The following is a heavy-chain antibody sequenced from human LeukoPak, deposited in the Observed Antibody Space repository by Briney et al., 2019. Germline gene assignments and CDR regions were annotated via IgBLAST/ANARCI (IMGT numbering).Heavy chain of an antibody. Sequence: PSETLSLTCTVSGGSISNYYWSWIRQPPGKGLEWIGYIYYSGSTNYNPSLKSRVTISVDTSKNQFSLKLTSVTAADTAVYYCARARYANAWYAFDIWGHGTMVTVSS. CDR2: IYYSGST. CDR3: ARARYANAWYAFDI. V-gene: IGHV4-59*01. CDR1: GGSISNYY. D-gene: IGHD2-2*01. J-gene: IGHJ3*02.